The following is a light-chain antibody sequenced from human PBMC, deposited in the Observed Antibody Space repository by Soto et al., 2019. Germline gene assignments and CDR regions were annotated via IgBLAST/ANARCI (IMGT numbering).Light chain of an antibody. Sequence: EIVLTQSPGTLSLSPGERATLSCRASQSVSSSDLAWYQQKPGQAPRLLIYGASSRATGIPDRFSGSVSGTDFTLTISRLEPEDFAVYYCQQYGSSPLTFGKGTKVEIK. CDR2: GAS. CDR1: QSVSSSD. J-gene: IGKJ1*01. CDR3: QQYGSSPLT. V-gene: IGKV3-20*01.